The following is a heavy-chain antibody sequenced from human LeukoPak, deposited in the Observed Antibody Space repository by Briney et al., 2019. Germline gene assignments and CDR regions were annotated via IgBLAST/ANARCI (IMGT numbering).Heavy chain of an antibody. Sequence: SETLSLTCTVSGGSISSYYWSWIRQPPGKGLEWIGEINHSGSTNYNPSLKSRVTISVDTSKNQFSLKLSSVTAADTAVYYCARASLLWFAYYFDYWGQGTLVTVSS. V-gene: IGHV4-34*01. D-gene: IGHD3-10*01. J-gene: IGHJ4*02. CDR1: GGSISSYY. CDR3: ARASLLWFAYYFDY. CDR2: INHSGST.